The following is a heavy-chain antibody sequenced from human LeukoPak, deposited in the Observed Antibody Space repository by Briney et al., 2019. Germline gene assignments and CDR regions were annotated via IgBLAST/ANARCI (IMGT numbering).Heavy chain of an antibody. CDR2: INHSGST. V-gene: IGHV4-34*01. J-gene: IGHJ3*02. CDR3: ARGGPEHAFDI. CDR1: GGSFSGYY. Sequence: SETLSLTCAVYGGSFSGYYWSWIRQPPGEGLEWIGEINHSGSTNYNPSLKSRVTISVDASKNQFSLKLSSVTAADTAVYYCARGGPEHAFDIWGQGTMVTVSS.